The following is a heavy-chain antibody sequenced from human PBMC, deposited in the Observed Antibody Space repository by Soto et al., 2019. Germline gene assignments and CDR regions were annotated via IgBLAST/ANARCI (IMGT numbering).Heavy chain of an antibody. J-gene: IGHJ4*02. CDR2: IKQDGGET. CDR3: ATSSYSSGWYAVY. CDR1: GFTFNIFW. Sequence: EVQLVESGGGLVQPGGSLRLSCAVSGFTFNIFWMTWVRQAPGKGLEWVANIKQDGGETYYVDSVKGRFTISRDNAKNSLYLQMNSLRAGDTAVYYCATSSYSSGWYAVYWGQGTLVTVSS. D-gene: IGHD6-19*01. V-gene: IGHV3-7*01.